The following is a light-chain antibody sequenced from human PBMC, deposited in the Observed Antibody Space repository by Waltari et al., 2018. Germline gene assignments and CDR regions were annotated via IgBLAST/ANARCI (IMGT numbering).Light chain of an antibody. V-gene: IGLV1-40*01. J-gene: IGLJ3*02. Sequence: QSVLTPPPSVSGAPGQRVALSCTGSSSNIGAGYGVNWYQQFPGTAPKLLIFDYSRRPSGVPGRFSGSWSGASASLAITGLQTEDEADYYCQSYDNSLGAWVFGGGTTLTVL. CDR2: DYS. CDR3: QSYDNSLGAWV. CDR1: SSNIGAGYG.